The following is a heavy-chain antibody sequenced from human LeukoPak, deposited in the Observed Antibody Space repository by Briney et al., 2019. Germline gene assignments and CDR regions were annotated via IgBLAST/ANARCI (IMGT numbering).Heavy chain of an antibody. CDR1: GFTFDDYA. D-gene: IGHD1-26*01. CDR3: AKDSGSAAYSSDY. V-gene: IGHV3-9*03. J-gene: IGHJ4*02. CDR2: ISWNSGSI. Sequence: GGSLRLSCAASGFTFDDYAMHWVRQAPGKGLEWVSGISWNSGSIGYADSVKGRFTISRDNAKNSLYLQMNSLRAEDMALYYCAKDSGSAAYSSDYWAQGTLVTVSS.